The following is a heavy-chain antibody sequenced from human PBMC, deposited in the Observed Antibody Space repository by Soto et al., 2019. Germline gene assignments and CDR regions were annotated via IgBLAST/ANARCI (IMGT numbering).Heavy chain of an antibody. V-gene: IGHV4-59*08. J-gene: IGHJ5*02. D-gene: IGHD1-7*01. CDR1: GGSISSYY. Sequence: QVQLQESGPGLVKPSETLSLTCTVSGGSISSYYWSWIRQPPGKGLEWIGYIYYSGSTNYNPSLKSPITISSDTSKNQVSLKLSSVTAADTALYYCARHISSGTNVAAIRSFDPWGQGTLVAVSS. CDR3: ARHISSGTNVAAIRSFDP. CDR2: IYYSGST.